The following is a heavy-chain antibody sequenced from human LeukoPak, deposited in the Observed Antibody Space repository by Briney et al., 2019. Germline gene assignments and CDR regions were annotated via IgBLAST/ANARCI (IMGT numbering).Heavy chain of an antibody. CDR1: GYSISSCYY. D-gene: IGHD1-26*01. CDR2: IYHSGST. CDR3: ARHSGSYYYNWFDP. Sequence: SETLSLTCAVSGYSISSCYYWGWIPQPPGEGLEWIGSIYHSGSTYYNPSLKSRVTISVNTSKTQFSLKLSSVTAADTAVYYCARHSGSYYYNWFDPWGQGTLVTVSS. J-gene: IGHJ5*02. V-gene: IGHV4-38-2*01.